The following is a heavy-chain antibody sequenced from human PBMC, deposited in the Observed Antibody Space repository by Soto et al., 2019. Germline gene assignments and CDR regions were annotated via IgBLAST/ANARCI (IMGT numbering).Heavy chain of an antibody. D-gene: IGHD3-3*01. CDR1: GFTLSSYW. V-gene: IGHV3-7*01. Sequence: ESGGGLVQPGGSLRLSCVASGFTLSSYWMTWVRQAPGKGLEWVAKIKQDGSEIYYVGSVKGRFTISRDNAKNSLYLQMNSLRAEDTAVYYCASIITIWAIDIWGQGTMVTVSS. CDR3: ASIITIWAIDI. CDR2: IKQDGSEI. J-gene: IGHJ3*02.